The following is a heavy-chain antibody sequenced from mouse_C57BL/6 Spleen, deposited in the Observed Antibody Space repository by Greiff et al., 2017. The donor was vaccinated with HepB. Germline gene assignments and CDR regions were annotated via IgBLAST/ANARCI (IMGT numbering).Heavy chain of an antibody. Sequence: EVQLVESGGGLVQPGGSMKLSCAASGFTFSDAWMDWVRQSPEKGLEWVAEIRNKANNHATYYAESVKGRFTISRDDSKSSVYLQMNSLRAEDTGIYYCTPSYDYDSAWFAYWGQGTLVTVSA. CDR2: IRNKANNHAT. D-gene: IGHD2-4*01. CDR1: GFTFSDAW. J-gene: IGHJ3*01. CDR3: TPSYDYDSAWFAY. V-gene: IGHV6-6*01.